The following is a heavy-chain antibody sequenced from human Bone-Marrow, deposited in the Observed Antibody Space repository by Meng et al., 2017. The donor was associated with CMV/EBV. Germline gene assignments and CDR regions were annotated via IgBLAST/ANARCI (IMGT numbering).Heavy chain of an antibody. CDR2: IKPDGGEE. J-gene: IGHJ4*03. CDR1: GFTFTANW. V-gene: IGHV3-7*01. CDR3: AKGDSSGWGAPDY. D-gene: IGHD6-19*01. Sequence: GESLKISCAASGFTFTANWMSWVRQFPGKGLQWVANIKPDGGEEYYADSVKGRFTISRDNSKNTLYLQMNSLRAEDTAVYYCAKGDSSGWGAPDYWGQGTSVTVSS.